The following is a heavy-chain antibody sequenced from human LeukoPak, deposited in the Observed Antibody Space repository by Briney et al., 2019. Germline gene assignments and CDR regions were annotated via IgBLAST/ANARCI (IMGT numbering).Heavy chain of an antibody. CDR2: IYSGGTT. J-gene: IGHJ4*02. Sequence: PGGSLRLSCAASGFTVSTNYMNWVRQAPGKGLEWVSVIYSGGTTYYADSVRGRFSISRDTSKNTLYLQMNSLRAEDTAVYYCARDPYQWELNTSFFDYWGQGTLVTVSS. CDR1: GFTVSTNY. D-gene: IGHD1-26*01. V-gene: IGHV3-53*05. CDR3: ARDPYQWELNTSFFDY.